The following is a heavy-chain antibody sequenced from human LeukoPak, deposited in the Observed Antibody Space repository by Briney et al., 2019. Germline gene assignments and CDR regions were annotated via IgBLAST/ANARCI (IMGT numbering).Heavy chain of an antibody. CDR2: IIPILGIA. CDR1: GGTFSSYA. Sequence: SVKVSCKASGGTFSSYAISWVRQAPGQGLEWMGRIIPILGIANYAQKFQGRVTITADKSTSTAYMELSSLRSEDTAVYYCARDSNTYCSGGSCYRDYWGQGTLVTVSS. CDR3: ARDSNTYCSGGSCYRDY. J-gene: IGHJ4*02. V-gene: IGHV1-69*04. D-gene: IGHD2-15*01.